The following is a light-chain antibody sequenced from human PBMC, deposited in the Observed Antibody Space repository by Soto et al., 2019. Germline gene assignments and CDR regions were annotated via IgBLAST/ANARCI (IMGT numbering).Light chain of an antibody. V-gene: IGKV1-5*01. CDR3: QQSYVSPHT. CDR1: QSISNW. CDR2: DAS. J-gene: IGKJ2*01. Sequence: DIQMTQSPSTLSAYVGDRVTITCRASQSISNWLAWYQQKPGKAPKLLIYDASKLESGVPSRFSGSGSGTEFTLTISSLQPDDFATYYCQQSYVSPHTFGQGTKLQIK.